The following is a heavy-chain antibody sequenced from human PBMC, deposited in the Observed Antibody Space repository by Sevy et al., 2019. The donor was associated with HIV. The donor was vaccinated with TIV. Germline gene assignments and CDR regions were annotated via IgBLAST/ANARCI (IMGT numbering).Heavy chain of an antibody. CDR2: ISYDGRNNK. CDR1: GFTFSDYR. V-gene: IGHV3-30*04. CDR3: ARDRGEILSSAFDY. Sequence: GGSLRLSCAASGFTFSDYRFHWVRQAPGKGLEWVAVISYDGRNNKYNADSVKGRFTISRDNSKNTVYLQMNSLRAEATAIYYCARDRGEILSSAFDYWGQGTLVTVSS. J-gene: IGHJ4*02. D-gene: IGHD3-16*01.